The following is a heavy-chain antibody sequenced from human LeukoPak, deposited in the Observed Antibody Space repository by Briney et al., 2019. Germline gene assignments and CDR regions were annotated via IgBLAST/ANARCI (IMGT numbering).Heavy chain of an antibody. Sequence: PGGSLRLSCAASGFTFSSYAMSWVRQAPGKGLEWVSAISGSGGSTYYADSVKGRFTISRDNSKNTLYLQMNSLRAEDTAVYYCAKAFLRRGTPGYFDYWGQGTLVTVSS. CDR3: AKAFLRRGTPGYFDY. V-gene: IGHV3-23*01. CDR1: GFTFSSYA. D-gene: IGHD1-26*01. CDR2: ISGSGGST. J-gene: IGHJ4*02.